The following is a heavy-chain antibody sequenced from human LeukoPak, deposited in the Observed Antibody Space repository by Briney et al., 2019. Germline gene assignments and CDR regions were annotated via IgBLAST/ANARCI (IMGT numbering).Heavy chain of an antibody. J-gene: IGHJ4*02. V-gene: IGHV3-23*01. D-gene: IGHD2-15*01. CDR3: AKVLVLVSANRYYFDY. Sequence: GGSLRLSCAASGLTFSGSAMSWVRQAPGKGLEWVSLISGSGNSKYYADSVKGRFTISRDNAKNTLYLQMNSLRAEDTAVYYCAKVLVLVSANRYYFDYWGQGTLVTVSS. CDR2: ISGSGNSK. CDR1: GLTFSGSA.